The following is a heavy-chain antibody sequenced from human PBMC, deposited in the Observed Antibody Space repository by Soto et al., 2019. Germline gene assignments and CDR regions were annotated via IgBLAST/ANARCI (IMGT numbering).Heavy chain of an antibody. V-gene: IGHV3-23*01. Sequence: EVQLLESGGGLVQPGGSLRLSCAASGFTFSSYAMSWVRQAPGKGLEWVSGIVGSGGSTYYADSVKGRFTISRDNSKNTLHLQMNSLRAEDTATYYCAKGSYGYYFDSWGQGTLVTVSS. CDR1: GFTFSSYA. J-gene: IGHJ4*02. CDR3: AKGSYGYYFDS. CDR2: IVGSGGST. D-gene: IGHD3-16*01.